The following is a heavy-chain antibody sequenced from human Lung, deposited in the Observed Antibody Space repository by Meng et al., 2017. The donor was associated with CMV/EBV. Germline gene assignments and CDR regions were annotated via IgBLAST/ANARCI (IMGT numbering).Heavy chain of an antibody. J-gene: IGHJ6*02. CDR2: INHSGST. V-gene: IGHV4-34*01. CDR1: GGSFSGYY. D-gene: IGHD2-2*01. Sequence: SQXXSLTCAVYGGSFSGYYWSWIRQPPGKGLEWIGEINHSGSTNYNPSLKSRVTISVDTSKNQFSLKLSSVTAADTAVYYCARRGDHIVVVPAAISTRKQGYGMDVWGQGTXVTVSS. CDR3: ARRGDHIVVVPAAISTRKQGYGMDV.